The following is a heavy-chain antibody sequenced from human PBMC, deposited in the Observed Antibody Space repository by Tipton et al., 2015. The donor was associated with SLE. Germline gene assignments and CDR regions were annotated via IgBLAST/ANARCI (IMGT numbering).Heavy chain of an antibody. D-gene: IGHD3-10*01. Sequence: LSLTCTVSGGSISSYYWSWIRQPPGKGLEWIGEINHSGSTNYNPSLKSRVTISVDTSKNQFSLKLSSVTAADTAVYYCARDPLWFGELSPNWFDPWGQGTLVTVSA. J-gene: IGHJ5*02. CDR3: ARDPLWFGELSPNWFDP. CDR1: GGSISSYY. V-gene: IGHV4-34*01. CDR2: INHSGST.